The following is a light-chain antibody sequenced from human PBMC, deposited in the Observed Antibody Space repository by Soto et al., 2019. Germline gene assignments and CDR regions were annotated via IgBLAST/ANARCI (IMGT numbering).Light chain of an antibody. J-gene: IGKJ5*01. Sequence: IVLTHSPATLSFSPGEIATLSGRASQSINRHLAWYRQKPGQAPRLLIYDASNRATGIPARFSGSGSGTDFTLTISSLEPEDFGVYYCQQRSNWPPVTFGQGTRLEIK. CDR2: DAS. CDR3: QQRSNWPPVT. CDR1: QSINRH. V-gene: IGKV3-11*01.